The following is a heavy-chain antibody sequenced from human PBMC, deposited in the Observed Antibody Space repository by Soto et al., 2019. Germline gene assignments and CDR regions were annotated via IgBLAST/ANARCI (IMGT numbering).Heavy chain of an antibody. Sequence: SETLSLTCTVSGCSISSYYWSWIRQPPGKGLEWIGYIYYSGSTNYNPSLKSRVTISVDTSKNQFSLKLSSVTAADTAVYYCAGAAPFWFDPWGQGTLVTVSS. J-gene: IGHJ5*02. V-gene: IGHV4-59*08. CDR1: GCSISSYY. CDR3: AGAAPFWFDP. CDR2: IYYSGST.